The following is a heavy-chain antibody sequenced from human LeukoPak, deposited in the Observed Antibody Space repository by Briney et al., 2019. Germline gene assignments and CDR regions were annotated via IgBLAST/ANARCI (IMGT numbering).Heavy chain of an antibody. CDR3: ARRSGSYSRRDFDY. J-gene: IGHJ4*02. D-gene: IGHD1-26*01. V-gene: IGHV4-39*01. CDR1: GDSISSGSYY. Sequence: PSQTLSLTCTVSGDSISSGSYYWGWIRQPPGKGLEWIGSIYYSGSTYYNPSLKSRVTISVDTSKNQFSLKLSSVTAADTAVYYCARRSGSYSRRDFDYWGQGTLVTVSS. CDR2: IYYSGST.